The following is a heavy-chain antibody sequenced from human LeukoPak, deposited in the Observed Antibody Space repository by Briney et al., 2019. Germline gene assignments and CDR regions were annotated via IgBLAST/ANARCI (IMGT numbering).Heavy chain of an antibody. V-gene: IGHV4-4*07. Sequence: PSETLSLTCNVSGASINTYYWSWIRQSAGGGLEFIGRVYTSGSPDYNPSLKSRVAMSADTSKNRFSLKLRSVTAADTALYFCARVGGPVPAALEDAFDLWGQGILVTVSS. CDR1: GASINTYY. CDR2: VYTSGSP. J-gene: IGHJ3*01. CDR3: ARVGGPVPAALEDAFDL. D-gene: IGHD6-6*01.